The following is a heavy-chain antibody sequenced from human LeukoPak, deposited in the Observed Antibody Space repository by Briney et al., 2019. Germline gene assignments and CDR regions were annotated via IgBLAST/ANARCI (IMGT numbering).Heavy chain of an antibody. CDR2: ISAGDSDT. Sequence: GESLKISCKGSGYSFTSYWIGWVRQMPGKGLEWMGIISAGDSDTRYSPSFQGQVTISVDKFISTAYLQWSSLKASDTATYYCARTEGGQWLSHSRVFQHWGQGSRVTVSS. CDR3: ARTEGGQWLSHSRVFQH. D-gene: IGHD6-19*01. V-gene: IGHV5-51*01. CDR1: GYSFTSYW. J-gene: IGHJ1*01.